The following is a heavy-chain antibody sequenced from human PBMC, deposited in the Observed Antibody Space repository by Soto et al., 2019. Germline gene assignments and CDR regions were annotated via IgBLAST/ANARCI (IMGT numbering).Heavy chain of an antibody. V-gene: IGHV1-3*01. D-gene: IGHD3-22*01. CDR1: GYTFTSYA. Sequence: ASVKVSCKASGYTFTSYAMHWVRQAPGQRLEWMGWINAGNGNTKYSQKFQGRVTITRDTSASTAYMELSSLRSEDTAVYYCARGGSSGYYRTPDDYWGQGTLVTVSS. CDR2: INAGNGNT. CDR3: ARGGSSGYYRTPDDY. J-gene: IGHJ4*02.